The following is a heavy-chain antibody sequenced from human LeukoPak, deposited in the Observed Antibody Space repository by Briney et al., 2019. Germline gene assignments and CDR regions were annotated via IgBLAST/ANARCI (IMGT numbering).Heavy chain of an antibody. CDR2: IYYSGST. V-gene: IGHV4-31*03. CDR1: GGSISSGGYY. CDR3: ARANSPGTKRGFDY. D-gene: IGHD6-13*01. J-gene: IGHJ4*02. Sequence: SQTLSLTRTVSGGSISSGGYYWNWIRQHPGKGLEWIGYIYYSGSTYYNPSLKSRVTISVDTSKNQFSLKLSSVTAADTAVYYCARANSPGTKRGFDYWGQGTLVTVSS.